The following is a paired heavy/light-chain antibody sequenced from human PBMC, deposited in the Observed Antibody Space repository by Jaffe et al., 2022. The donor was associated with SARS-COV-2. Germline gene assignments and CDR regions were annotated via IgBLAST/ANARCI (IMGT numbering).Light chain of an antibody. V-gene: IGLV3-21*02. CDR1: NIGSKS. Sequence: SYVLTQPPSVSVAPGQTARITCGGNNIGSKSVHWYQQKPGQAPVLVVYDDSDRPSGIPERFSGSNSGNTATLTISRVEAGDEADYYCQVWDSSSDHYVFGTGTKVTVL. CDR2: DDS. CDR3: QVWDSSSDHYV. J-gene: IGLJ1*01.
Heavy chain of an antibody. Sequence: EVQLVESGGGLVKPGGSLRLSCAASGFTFSSYSMNWVRQAPGKGLEWVSSISSSSSYIYYADSVKGRFTISRDNAKNSLYLQMNSLRAEDTAVYYCARGGSSGYSGYDLAPRGDCYSSLCYWGQGTLVTVSS. V-gene: IGHV3-21*01. J-gene: IGHJ4*02. D-gene: IGHD5-12*01. CDR2: ISSSSSYI. CDR3: ARGGSSGYSGYDLAPRGDCYSSLCY. CDR1: GFTFSSYS.